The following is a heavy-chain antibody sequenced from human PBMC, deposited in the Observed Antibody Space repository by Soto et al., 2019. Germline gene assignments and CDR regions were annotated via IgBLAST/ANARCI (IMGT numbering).Heavy chain of an antibody. CDR3: ARDGWQQLVKGYYGMDV. Sequence: QVQLVQSGAEVKKPGASVKVSCKASGYTFTSYGISWVRQAPGQGLEWMGWISAYNGNTNYAQKLQGRVTMTTDTSPSKAYMERRSLRSDDTAVYYCARDGWQQLVKGYYGMDVWGQGTTVTVSS. CDR2: ISAYNGNT. V-gene: IGHV1-18*01. D-gene: IGHD6-13*01. J-gene: IGHJ6*02. CDR1: GYTFTSYG.